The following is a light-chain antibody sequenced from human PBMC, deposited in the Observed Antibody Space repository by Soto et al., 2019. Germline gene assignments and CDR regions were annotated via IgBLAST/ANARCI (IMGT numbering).Light chain of an antibody. V-gene: IGLV1-51*02. CDR3: GKWDSSLSAYV. CDR2: ENN. CDR1: SSNIGNNY. J-gene: IGLJ1*01. Sequence: QSVLTQPPSASGTPGQRVTISCSGSSSNIGNNYVSWYQQLPGTAPKLLIYENNKRPSGIPDRFSGSKSGTSATLGITGLQTGDEADYYCGKWDSSLSAYVFGTGTKVTVL.